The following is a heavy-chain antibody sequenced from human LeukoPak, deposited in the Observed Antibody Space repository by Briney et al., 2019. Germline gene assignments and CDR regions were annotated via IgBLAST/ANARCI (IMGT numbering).Heavy chain of an antibody. CDR1: DGSISSYY. Sequence: SETLSLTCTVSDGSISSYYWSWIRQPPGKGLEWIAYIYYSGSTNYNPSLKSRVTVSLDTSKNQFSLKLTSVTAADTAVYYCARQGTDGTTGNAFDIWGQGTMVTVSS. V-gene: IGHV4-59*08. J-gene: IGHJ3*02. CDR3: ARQGTDGTTGNAFDI. CDR2: IYYSGST. D-gene: IGHD1-1*01.